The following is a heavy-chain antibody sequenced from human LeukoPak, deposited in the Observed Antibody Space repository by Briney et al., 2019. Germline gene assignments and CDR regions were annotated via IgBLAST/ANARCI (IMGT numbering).Heavy chain of an antibody. Sequence: PEGSLTLSCAASGFRFSSYGIHWVRQAPGKGLDWVAVISYDGNHKYYADSVKGRFTISRDNSKNTLYLQMNSLRVEDTAVYYCARAAYSSTWHSRYFDLWGRGTLVTVSS. CDR1: GFRFSSYG. V-gene: IGHV3-30*03. CDR2: ISYDGNHK. D-gene: IGHD6-13*01. CDR3: ARAAYSSTWHSRYFDL. J-gene: IGHJ2*01.